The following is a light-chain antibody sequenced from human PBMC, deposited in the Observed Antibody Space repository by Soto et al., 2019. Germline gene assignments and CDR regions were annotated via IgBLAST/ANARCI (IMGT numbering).Light chain of an antibody. Sequence: DIQMTQSPSSLSASVRDRVTITCRASQSISSYLAWYQQKPGKVPKLLIYDASTLQSGVPSRFSGSGSGTAFTLTISSLLPEDVATYYCQQYDSGPPTFGQGTKVEIK. CDR1: QSISSY. V-gene: IGKV1-27*01. CDR3: QQYDSGPPT. CDR2: DAS. J-gene: IGKJ1*01.